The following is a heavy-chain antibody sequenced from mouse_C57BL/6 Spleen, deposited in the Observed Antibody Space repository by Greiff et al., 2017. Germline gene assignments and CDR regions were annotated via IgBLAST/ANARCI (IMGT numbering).Heavy chain of an antibody. CDR1: GYTFTDYN. CDR2: INPNNGGT. V-gene: IGHV1-18*01. CDR3: ARLRYAGLDGYFYFDY. D-gene: IGHD2-3*01. J-gene: IGHJ2*01. Sequence: EVQLQESGPELVKPGASVKIPCKASGYTFTDYNMDWVKQSHGKSLEWIGDINPNNGGTIYNQKFKGKATLTVDKSSSTAYMELRSLTSEDTAVYYCARLRYAGLDGYFYFDYWGQGTTLTVSS.